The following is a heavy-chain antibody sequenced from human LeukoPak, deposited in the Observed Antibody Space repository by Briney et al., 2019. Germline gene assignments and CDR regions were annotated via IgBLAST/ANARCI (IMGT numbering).Heavy chain of an antibody. D-gene: IGHD1-26*01. CDR3: ARDNGLGATVGDY. V-gene: IGHV1-2*06. Sequence: ASVKVSCKASGCTFTGYYMHWVRQAPGQGLEWMGRINPNSGGTKYAQNFQGRVTMTRDTSISTTYMELSRLRSDDTAVYYCARDNGLGATVGDYWGQGTLVTVSS. CDR1: GCTFTGYY. CDR2: INPNSGGT. J-gene: IGHJ4*02.